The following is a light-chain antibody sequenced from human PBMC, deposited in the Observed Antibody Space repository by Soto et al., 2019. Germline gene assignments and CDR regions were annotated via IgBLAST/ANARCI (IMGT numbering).Light chain of an antibody. CDR3: QHYNSYSEA. Sequence: DIQMTQSPSTLSASVGDRVTITCQASQSISNWLAWYQQKPGKAPKLLIYKASSLESGVPSRFSGSGSGTEFTLTISSLQPDDFATYYCQHYNSYSEAFGQGTKVDIK. J-gene: IGKJ1*01. V-gene: IGKV1-5*03. CDR1: QSISNW. CDR2: KAS.